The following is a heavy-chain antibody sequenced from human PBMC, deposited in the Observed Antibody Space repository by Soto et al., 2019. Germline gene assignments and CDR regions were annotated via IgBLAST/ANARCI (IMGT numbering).Heavy chain of an antibody. CDR3: ASWAGPSRDADFGVVIPHPDPDYYYGMDV. CDR1: GGSISSGGYY. Sequence: SETLSLTCTVSGGSISSGGYYWSWIRQHPGKGLEWIGYIYYSGSTYYNPSLKSRVTTSVDTSKNQFSLKLSSVTAADTAVYYCASWAGPSRDADFGVVIPHPDPDYYYGMDVWGQGTTVTVSS. CDR2: IYYSGST. V-gene: IGHV4-31*03. J-gene: IGHJ6*02. D-gene: IGHD3-3*01.